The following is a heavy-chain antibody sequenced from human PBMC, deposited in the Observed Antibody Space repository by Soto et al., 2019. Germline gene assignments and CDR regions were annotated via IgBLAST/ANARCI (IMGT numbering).Heavy chain of an antibody. V-gene: IGHV3-30*03. CDR3: VREDGKVGTNSAFDY. J-gene: IGHJ4*02. D-gene: IGHD1-7*01. Sequence: GGSLRLSCAATGFAFSTYGMHWVRQAPGKGREWVAAISYDGNEKYYADSLQGRFTISRDNSKNALHLQVNSLRGDDTAVYYCVREDGKVGTNSAFDYWGLGALVTVSS. CDR2: ISYDGNEK. CDR1: GFAFSTYG.